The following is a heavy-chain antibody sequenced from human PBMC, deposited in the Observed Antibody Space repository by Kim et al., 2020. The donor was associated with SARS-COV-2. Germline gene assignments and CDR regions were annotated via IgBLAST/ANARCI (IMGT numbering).Heavy chain of an antibody. CDR1: GFTFSSYA. D-gene: IGHD5-18*01. J-gene: IGHJ4*02. CDR2: ISGSGGST. Sequence: GGSLRLSCAASGFTFSSYAMSWVRQAPGKGLEWVSAISGSGGSTYYADSVKGRFTISRDNSKNTLYLQMNSLRAEDTAVYYCAKKKGVGRYSYGTDYWGQGTLVTVSS. CDR3: AKKKGVGRYSYGTDY. V-gene: IGHV3-23*01.